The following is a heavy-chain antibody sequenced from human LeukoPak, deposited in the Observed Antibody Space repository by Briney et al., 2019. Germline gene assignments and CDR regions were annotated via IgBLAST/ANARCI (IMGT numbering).Heavy chain of an antibody. D-gene: IGHD3-22*01. J-gene: IGHJ3*02. Sequence: SVKVSCKASGGTFSSYAISWVRQAPGQGVEWMGGIIPIFGTANYAQKFQGRVTITADESTSTAYMELSSLRSEDTAVYYCARDLTYYYDSSGYYWDAFDIWGQGTMVTVSS. CDR2: IIPIFGTA. V-gene: IGHV1-69*01. CDR1: GGTFSSYA. CDR3: ARDLTYYYDSSGYYWDAFDI.